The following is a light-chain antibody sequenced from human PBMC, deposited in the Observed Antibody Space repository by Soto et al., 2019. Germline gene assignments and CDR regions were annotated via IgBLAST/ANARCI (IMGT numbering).Light chain of an antibody. Sequence: DIPMTQSPSTLSASVGDRVTITCRASQSISTWLAWYQQRPGKAPNLLIYDASSLESGVPSRFSGSGSGTEFTLTISSRQPDDFATYYCQQYNSFWTFGHGTKVAIK. J-gene: IGKJ1*01. CDR2: DAS. V-gene: IGKV1-5*01. CDR3: QQYNSFWT. CDR1: QSISTW.